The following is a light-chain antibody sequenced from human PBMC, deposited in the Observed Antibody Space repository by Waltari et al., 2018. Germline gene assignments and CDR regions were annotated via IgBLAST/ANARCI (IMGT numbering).Light chain of an antibody. Sequence: QLVLTQSPSASASLGASVKLTCTLSSGHSTYAIAWHQQLPEKGPRYLMKLNSDGSHTKGDGIPDRFSGSSSGAERYLTIASLQSGDEADYYCQTGAIGMRVVFGGGTRLTVL. V-gene: IGLV4-69*02. J-gene: IGLJ2*01. CDR2: LNSDGSH. CDR1: SGHSTYA. CDR3: QTGAIGMRVV.